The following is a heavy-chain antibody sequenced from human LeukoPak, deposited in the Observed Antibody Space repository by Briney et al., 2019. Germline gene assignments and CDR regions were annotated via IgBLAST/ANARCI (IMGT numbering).Heavy chain of an antibody. CDR1: GFTVSDNY. CDR3: ARAEQGYDFWSGYYRYYYYYMDV. J-gene: IGHJ6*03. CDR2: IYSGGTT. D-gene: IGHD3-3*01. Sequence: PGGSLRLSCAASGFTVSDNYMSWVRQAPGKGLEWVAVIYSGGTTYYTASVKGRFTISRDSSKNTLDLQMNSLRAEDTAVYYCARAEQGYDFWSGYYRYYYYYMDVWGKGTTVTVSS. V-gene: IGHV3-53*01.